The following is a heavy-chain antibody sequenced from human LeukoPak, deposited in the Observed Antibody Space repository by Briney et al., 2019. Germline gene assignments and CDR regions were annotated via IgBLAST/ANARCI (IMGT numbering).Heavy chain of an antibody. Sequence: SVKVSCKASGGTFSSYAISWVRQGPGQGLEWMGGIIPIFGTANYAQKFQGRVTITADESTSTAYMELSSLRSEDTAVYYCARVRSWGNWNDGGVDYWGQGTLVTVSS. V-gene: IGHV1-69*13. CDR1: GGTFSSYA. D-gene: IGHD1-20*01. J-gene: IGHJ4*02. CDR3: ARVRSWGNWNDGGVDY. CDR2: IIPIFGTA.